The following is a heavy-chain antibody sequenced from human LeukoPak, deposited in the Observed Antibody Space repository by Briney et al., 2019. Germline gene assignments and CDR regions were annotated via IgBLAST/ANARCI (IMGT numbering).Heavy chain of an antibody. CDR3: ASIAAAGLCFDY. Sequence: SETLSLTCTVSGGSISSSSYYWGWIRQPPGKGLEWIGSIYYSGSTYYNPSLKSRVTISVDTSKNQFSLKLSSVTAADTAVYYCASIAAAGLCFDYWGQGTLVTVSS. J-gene: IGHJ4*02. CDR1: GGSISSSSYY. CDR2: IYYSGST. V-gene: IGHV4-39*07. D-gene: IGHD6-13*01.